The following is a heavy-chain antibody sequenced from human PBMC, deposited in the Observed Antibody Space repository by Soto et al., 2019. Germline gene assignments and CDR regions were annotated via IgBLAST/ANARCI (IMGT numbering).Heavy chain of an antibody. CDR2: INSDGSST. D-gene: IGHD3-22*01. CDR1: GFTFSSYW. Sequence: EVQLVESGGGLVQPGGSLRLSCAASGFTFSSYWMHWVRQAPGKGLVWVSRINSDGSSTSYADSVKGRFTISRDNAKNTLYLQMNSLRAEDTAVYYCARDNKVPYYYDSSGYYFDYYYYGMAVWGQGTTVTVSS. CDR3: ARDNKVPYYYDSSGYYFDYYYYGMAV. J-gene: IGHJ6*02. V-gene: IGHV3-74*01.